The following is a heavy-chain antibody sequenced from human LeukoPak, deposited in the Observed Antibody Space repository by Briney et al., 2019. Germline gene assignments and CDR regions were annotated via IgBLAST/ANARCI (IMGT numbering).Heavy chain of an antibody. CDR1: GFTFRPYD. D-gene: IGHD3-16*01. V-gene: IGHV3-23*01. CDR2: ISGSGRDI. Sequence: GGSLRLSCAAFGFTFRPYDMSWVRQAPGRGPEWVAGISGSGRDIHYADSVRGRFTISSDTSKTTLYLQMNSLRAEDTAIYYCARHTTVAGGRYFHYWGQGTMVTVSS. J-gene: IGHJ4*02. CDR3: ARHTTVAGGRYFHY.